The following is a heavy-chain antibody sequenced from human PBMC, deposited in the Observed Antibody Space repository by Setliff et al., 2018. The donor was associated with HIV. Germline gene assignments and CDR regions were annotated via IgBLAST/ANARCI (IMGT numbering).Heavy chain of an antibody. Sequence: PSETLSLTCAVSGGSISSNWWSWIRQSPGKGLEWIGYIYSSGSIIYNPSLKSRVTISVDKSENQFSLRLNSVTAADTAVYYCARGIAVAGPYFDYWGQGTLVTVSS. CDR1: GGSISSNW. CDR3: ARGIAVAGPYFDY. V-gene: IGHV4-4*08. CDR2: IYSSGSI. D-gene: IGHD6-19*01. J-gene: IGHJ4*02.